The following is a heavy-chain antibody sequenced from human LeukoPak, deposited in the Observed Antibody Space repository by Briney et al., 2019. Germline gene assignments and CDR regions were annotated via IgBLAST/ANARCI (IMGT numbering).Heavy chain of an antibody. J-gene: IGHJ4*02. CDR1: GFTSRFTFSDYY. V-gene: IGHV3-11*04. CDR3: ARADIAVAGTGFDY. Sequence: GGSLRLSCAASGFTSRFTFSDYYMSWIRQAPGKGLEWLSFISNSGNTIHYADSVKGRFTISRDNAKNSLYLQMNSLRAEDTAVYYCARADIAVAGTGFDYWGQGTLVTVSS. D-gene: IGHD6-19*01. CDR2: ISNSGNTI.